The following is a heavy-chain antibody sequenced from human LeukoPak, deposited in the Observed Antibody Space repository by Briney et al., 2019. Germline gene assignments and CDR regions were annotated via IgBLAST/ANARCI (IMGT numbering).Heavy chain of an antibody. CDR2: ISSSSSTI. Sequence: LSLTCAVYGGSFSGYYWSWIRQPPGKGLEWVSYISSSSSTIYYADSVKGRFTISRDNAKNSLYLQMNSLRAEDTAVYYCARGRPRSYYDILTGFGYYYMDVWGKGTTVTISS. CDR3: ARGRPRSYYDILTGFGYYYMDV. V-gene: IGHV3-11*04. CDR1: GGSFSGYY. D-gene: IGHD3-9*01. J-gene: IGHJ6*03.